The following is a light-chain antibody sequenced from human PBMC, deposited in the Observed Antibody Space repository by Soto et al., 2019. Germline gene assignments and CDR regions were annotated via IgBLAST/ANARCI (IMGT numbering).Light chain of an antibody. CDR1: PSVSSSY. CDR2: GAS. CDR3: QQYCSSPWT. Sequence: EIVLTQSPGTLSLSPGERATLSCRASPSVSSSYLAWYQQKPGQAPRPLIYGASSRAIGIPDRFSGSGSGTAFTLTISRLEPEDFAVYYCQQYCSSPWTFGQGTKVEIK. J-gene: IGKJ1*01. V-gene: IGKV3-20*01.